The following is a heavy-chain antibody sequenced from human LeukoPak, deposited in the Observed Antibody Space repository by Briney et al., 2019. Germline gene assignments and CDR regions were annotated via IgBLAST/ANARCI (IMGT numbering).Heavy chain of an antibody. Sequence: GGSLRLSCAVSGFTFSSYEMNWVRQAPGKGLEWISYISSSGSTVYYADSVKGRFTISRDNSKNTLYLQMNSLRAEDTAVYYCARPYYYDSSGYYRYYYGMDVWGQGTTVTVSS. J-gene: IGHJ6*02. CDR1: GFTFSSYE. CDR3: ARPYYYDSSGYYRYYYGMDV. CDR2: ISSSGSTV. V-gene: IGHV3-48*03. D-gene: IGHD3-22*01.